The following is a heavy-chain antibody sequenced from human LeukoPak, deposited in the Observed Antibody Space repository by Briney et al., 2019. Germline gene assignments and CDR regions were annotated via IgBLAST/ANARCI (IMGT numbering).Heavy chain of an antibody. J-gene: IGHJ3*02. V-gene: IGHV1-2*02. CDR3: ASPRIRNVFDI. CDR1: GYTFTDYY. D-gene: IGHD1-1*01. CDR2: INPNRGGT. Sequence: ASVKVSCKASGYTFTDYYMHWVRQAPGQGLEWMGWINPNRGGTHYAQKFQGSVTMTRDTSISTAYMELSRLRSDDTAVYYCASPRIRNVFDIWGQGTMVTVSS.